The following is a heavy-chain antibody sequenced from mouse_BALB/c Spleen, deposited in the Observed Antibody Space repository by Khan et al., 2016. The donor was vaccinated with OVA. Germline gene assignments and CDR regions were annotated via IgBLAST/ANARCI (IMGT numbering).Heavy chain of an antibody. V-gene: IGHV3-2*02. Sequence: VQLKQSGPGLVKPSQSLSLTCTVTGYSITSDYAWNWIRQFPGNKLEWMGYISYSGSTSYNPSLKRRISITRDTSKNQFFLQLNSVTTEDTATYYCARSYGNYLDYGGQGTTLTVSS. CDR3: ARSYGNYLDY. CDR1: GYSITSDYA. CDR2: ISYSGST. D-gene: IGHD2-1*01. J-gene: IGHJ2*01.